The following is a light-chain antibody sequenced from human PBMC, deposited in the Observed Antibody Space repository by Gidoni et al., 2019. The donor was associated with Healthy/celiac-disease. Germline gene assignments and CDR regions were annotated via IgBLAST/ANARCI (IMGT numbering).Light chain of an antibody. Sequence: QSVLTQPPSASGTTGPGVTISCSGSSSTIGNNAVNWYQPPPGTAPKLLIYSNNQRPSGVPDRFSGSKSGTSASLAISGLQSEDETDYYCATWDDSLNGWVFGGGTKLTV. J-gene: IGLJ3*02. CDR2: SNN. CDR1: SSTIGNNA. V-gene: IGLV1-44*01. CDR3: ATWDDSLNGWV.